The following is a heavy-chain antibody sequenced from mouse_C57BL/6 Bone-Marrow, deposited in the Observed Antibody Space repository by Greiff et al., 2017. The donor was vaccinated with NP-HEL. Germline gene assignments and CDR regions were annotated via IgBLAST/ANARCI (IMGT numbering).Heavy chain of an antibody. CDR3: ASAASRTGLY. V-gene: IGHV1-39*01. CDR2: INPNYGTP. J-gene: IGHJ2*01. D-gene: IGHD6-1*01. CDR1: GYSFTDYN. Sequence: VQLQQSGPELVKPGASVPISFPASGYSFTDYNMNWVKQSNGKSLEWIGVINPNYGTPFYNQKFKGKATLTVDQSSSTAYMQLNSLTSEDSAVYYCASAASRTGLYWGQGTTLTVSS.